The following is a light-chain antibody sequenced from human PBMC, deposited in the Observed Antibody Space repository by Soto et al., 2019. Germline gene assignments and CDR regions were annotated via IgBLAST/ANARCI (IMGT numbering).Light chain of an antibody. CDR3: QQSFTSPWT. CDR2: SAS. V-gene: IGKV1-39*01. Sequence: DIQMTQSPSSLSASVGDRVSITCRASQSISSYLNWYQQKPGKAPNLLIYSASSLQSGVPSRFSGSGSGTDFTLTISSLQPEDFASYYCQQSFTSPWTLGQGTKVDIK. CDR1: QSISSY. J-gene: IGKJ1*01.